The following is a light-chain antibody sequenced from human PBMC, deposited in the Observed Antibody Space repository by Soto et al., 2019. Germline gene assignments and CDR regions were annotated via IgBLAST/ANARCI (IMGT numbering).Light chain of an antibody. CDR2: DAS. CDR1: QSVNRC. V-gene: IGKV3-11*01. Sequence: EIVVTQSPATLSLSPGERATLSCRASQSVNRCLAWYQQKPGQAPRLLIYDASNRATGIPARFSGSGSGSDFTLTISSLEPEDFAVYYCQQRRDWPLTFGGGTKVEIK. J-gene: IGKJ4*01. CDR3: QQRRDWPLT.